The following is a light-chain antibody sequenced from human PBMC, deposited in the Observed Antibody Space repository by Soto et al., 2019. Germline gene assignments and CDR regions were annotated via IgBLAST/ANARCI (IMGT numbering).Light chain of an antibody. CDR3: CAYVSSNALL. V-gene: IGLV2-23*01. Sequence: QSALTQPASVSGSPGQSITISCTGTSSDVGGYDLVSWYQQHPGKAPKLIIYEGSKRPSGISNRLSGSKSGNTASLIISGLQGDDEGDYYCCAYVSSNALLFGGGTKLT. CDR1: SSDVGGYDL. CDR2: EGS. J-gene: IGLJ3*02.